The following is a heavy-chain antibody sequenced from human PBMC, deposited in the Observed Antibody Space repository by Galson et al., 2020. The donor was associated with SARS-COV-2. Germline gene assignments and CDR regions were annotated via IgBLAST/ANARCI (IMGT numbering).Heavy chain of an antibody. CDR1: GFTFSRSA. J-gene: IGHJ6*02. Sequence: GESLKISCAASGFTFSRSAMHWVRQAPGKGLEGLEWVAAISNDGNNKYYPDSVKGRFTLSRDNSKNALYLQMNGLRVEDTAVYYCARGPGIAVAGTILWGTMDVWGQGTTVTVSS. CDR3: ARGPGIAVAGTILWGTMDV. D-gene: IGHD6-19*01. CDR2: ISNDGNNK. V-gene: IGHV3-30-3*01.